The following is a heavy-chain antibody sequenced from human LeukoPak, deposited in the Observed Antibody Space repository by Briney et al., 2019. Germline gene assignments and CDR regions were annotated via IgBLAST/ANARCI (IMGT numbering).Heavy chain of an antibody. CDR2: INHSGST. J-gene: IGHJ4*02. Sequence: SETLSLTCAVYGXSFSGYYRSWIRQPPGKGLEWIGEINHSGSTNYNPSLKSRVTISVDTSKNQFSLKLSSVTAADTAVYYCARRGGYCSSTSCLRLDYWGQGTLVTVSS. D-gene: IGHD2-2*01. CDR1: GXSFSGYY. CDR3: ARRGGYCSSTSCLRLDY. V-gene: IGHV4-34*01.